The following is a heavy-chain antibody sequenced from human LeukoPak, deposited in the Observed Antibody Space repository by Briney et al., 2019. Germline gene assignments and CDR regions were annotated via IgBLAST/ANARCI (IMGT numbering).Heavy chain of an antibody. V-gene: IGHV3-74*01. J-gene: IGHJ4*02. CDR1: GFTFSSYW. CDR2: INSDGSST. D-gene: IGHD6-19*01. CDR3: ARGSSSGWYYFDY. Sequence: QPGGSLRLSCAASGFTFSSYWMHWVRQAPGKGLVWVSRINSDGSSTSYADSVKGRFTISRGNAKNTLYLQMNSLRAEDTAVYYCARGSSSGWYYFDYWGQGTLVTVSS.